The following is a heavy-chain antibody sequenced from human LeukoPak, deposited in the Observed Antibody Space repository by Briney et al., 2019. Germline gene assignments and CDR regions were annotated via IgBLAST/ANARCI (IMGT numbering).Heavy chain of an antibody. J-gene: IGHJ4*02. CDR1: GFTFSSYW. CDR2: IKQDGSEK. V-gene: IGHV3-7*01. D-gene: IGHD3-22*01. CDR3: ARDPGDYYDSSGYYYLDY. Sequence: PGGSLRLSCAASGFTFSSYWMSWVRQAPGKGLEWVANIKQDGSEKYYVDSVKGRFTTSRDNAKNSLYLQMNSLRAEDTAVYYCARDPGDYYDSSGYYYLDYWGQGTLVTVSS.